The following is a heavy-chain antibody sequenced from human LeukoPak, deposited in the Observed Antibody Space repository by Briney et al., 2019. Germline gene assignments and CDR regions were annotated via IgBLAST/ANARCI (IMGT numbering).Heavy chain of an antibody. CDR3: AKIFRYYDFWRGYLDY. V-gene: IGHV3-23*01. CDR2: LSGSGGST. CDR1: GFTFSDYE. Sequence: GGSLRLSCAASGFTFSDYEMSWVRQAPGKGLEWVSALSGSGGSTYYADSVKGRFTISRDNSKNTLYLQMNSLRAEDTAVYYCAKIFRYYDFWRGYLDYWGEGTLVTVSS. J-gene: IGHJ4*02. D-gene: IGHD3-3*01.